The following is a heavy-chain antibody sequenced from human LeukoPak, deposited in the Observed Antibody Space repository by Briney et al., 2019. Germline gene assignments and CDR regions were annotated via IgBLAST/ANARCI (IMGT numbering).Heavy chain of an antibody. CDR3: AGEGFGELLFPIDY. J-gene: IGHJ4*02. CDR1: GFTFSSYW. Sequence: GGSLRLSCAASGFTFSSYWMSWVRQAPGKGLEWVANIKKDGSERAYVDSVKGRFTISRDNAKNSLFLQMNSLRAEDTAVYYCAGEGFGELLFPIDYWGQGSLVTVSS. V-gene: IGHV3-7*01. D-gene: IGHD3-10*01. CDR2: IKKDGSER.